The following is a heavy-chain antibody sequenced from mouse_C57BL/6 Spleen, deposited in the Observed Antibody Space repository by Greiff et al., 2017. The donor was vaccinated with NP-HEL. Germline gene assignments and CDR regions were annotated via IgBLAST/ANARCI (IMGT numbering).Heavy chain of an antibody. Sequence: EVMLVESGGGLVKPGGSLKLSCAASGFTFSDYGMHWVRQAPEKGLEWVAYISSGSSTIYYADTVKGRFTISRDNAKNTLFLQMTSLRSEYTAMYYCARGFNYVPFDYWGQGTTLTVSS. CDR1: GFTFSDYG. CDR3: ARGFNYVPFDY. CDR2: ISSGSSTI. V-gene: IGHV5-17*01. J-gene: IGHJ2*01. D-gene: IGHD2-4*01.